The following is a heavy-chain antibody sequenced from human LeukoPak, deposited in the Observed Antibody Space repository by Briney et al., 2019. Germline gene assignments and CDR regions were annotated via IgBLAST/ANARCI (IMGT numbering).Heavy chain of an antibody. CDR2: IRYDGSNK. CDR3: AKYPLVATIRGYFDY. CDR1: GFTFSNYG. J-gene: IGHJ4*02. Sequence: GGSLRLSCATSGFTFSNYGMHWVRQAPGKGLEWVTFIRYDGSNKYYADSVKGRFTISRDNSKNTLYLQMNSLRAEDTAVYYCAKYPLVATIRGYFDYWGQGTLVTVSS. D-gene: IGHD5-12*01. V-gene: IGHV3-30*02.